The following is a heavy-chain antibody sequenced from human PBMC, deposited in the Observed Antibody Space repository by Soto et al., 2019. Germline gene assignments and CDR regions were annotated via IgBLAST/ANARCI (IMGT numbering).Heavy chain of an antibody. D-gene: IGHD2-21*02. Sequence: SDTLSLTCTVSCGSISSSSYYWGWIRQPPGKGLEWIGSIYYSGSTYYNPSLKSRVTISVDTSKNQFSLKLSSVTAADTAVYYCARGEGDHFDYWGQGTLVTVSS. J-gene: IGHJ4*02. CDR3: ARGEGDHFDY. V-gene: IGHV4-39*01. CDR1: CGSISSSSYY. CDR2: IYYSGST.